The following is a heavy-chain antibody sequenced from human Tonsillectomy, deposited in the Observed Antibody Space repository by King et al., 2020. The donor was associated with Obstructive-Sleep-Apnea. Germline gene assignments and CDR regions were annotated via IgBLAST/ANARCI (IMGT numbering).Heavy chain of an antibody. Sequence: VQLQESGPGPVKPSQTLSLTCTVSGGSISIGGYYWSWIRQHPGKGLEWIGYIYYSGSTYYNPSLKSRVTISVDTSKNQFSLKLSSVTAADTAVYYCARAIMVRGFDYWGQGTLVTVSS. CDR3: ARAIMVRGFDY. CDR1: GGSISIGGYY. V-gene: IGHV4-31*03. CDR2: IYYSGST. D-gene: IGHD3-10*01. J-gene: IGHJ4*02.